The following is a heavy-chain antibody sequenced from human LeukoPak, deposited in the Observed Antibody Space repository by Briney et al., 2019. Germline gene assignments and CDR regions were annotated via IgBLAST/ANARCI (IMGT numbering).Heavy chain of an antibody. Sequence: PSETLSLTCTVSGGSISSYYWSWSRQPPGKGLEWIGYVFHSGSTNYNPSLKSRVTISVDTSKNQFSLKLTSVTAADTAVYYCARDSSGYYRIDYWGQGTPVTVSS. V-gene: IGHV4-59*08. CDR1: GGSISSYY. J-gene: IGHJ4*02. CDR3: ARDSSGYYRIDY. D-gene: IGHD3-22*01. CDR2: VFHSGST.